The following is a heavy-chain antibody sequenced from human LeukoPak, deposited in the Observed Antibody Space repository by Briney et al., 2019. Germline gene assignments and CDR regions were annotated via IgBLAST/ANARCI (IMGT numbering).Heavy chain of an antibody. J-gene: IGHJ4*02. D-gene: IGHD5-12*01. CDR2: ISGDGGST. CDR1: GFTFDDYA. Sequence: GGSLRLSCAASGFTFDDYAMHGVRQAPGKGLERVSLISGDGGSTYYADSVKGRFTISRDNSKNSLYLQMNSLRTEDTALYYCARGYSGYDVALGYWGQGTLVTVSS. V-gene: IGHV3-43*02. CDR3: ARGYSGYDVALGY.